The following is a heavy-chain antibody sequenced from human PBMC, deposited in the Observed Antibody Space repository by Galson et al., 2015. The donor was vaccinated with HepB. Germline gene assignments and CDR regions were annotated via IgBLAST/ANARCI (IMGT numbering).Heavy chain of an antibody. D-gene: IGHD3-22*01. CDR2: IRSKAYGGTT. J-gene: IGHJ3*01. CDR3: QRYDSSVDAFDL. V-gene: IGHV3-49*04. CDR1: GFTFGDYA. Sequence: SLRLSCAAFGFTFGDYAMSWVRQAPGKGLEWVGFIRSKAYGGTTEYAASVKGRFTFSRDDSKSIAYLQMNSLKTEDTAVYYCQRYDSSVDAFDLWGQGTMVTVSS.